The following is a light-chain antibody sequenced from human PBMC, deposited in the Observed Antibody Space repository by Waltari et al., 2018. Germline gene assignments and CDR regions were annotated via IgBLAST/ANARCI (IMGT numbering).Light chain of an antibody. Sequence: EAMMTQSPATLSVSPGDRATLSCRASQSVSNNVAWFQQKPGQAPSRLIYDASTRATGVPARFGGSGSGTEFTLTISSLQTEDFAVYYCQQYNNWPLYTFGQGTKLEIK. J-gene: IGKJ2*01. V-gene: IGKV3-15*01. CDR1: QSVSNN. CDR2: DAS. CDR3: QQYNNWPLYT.